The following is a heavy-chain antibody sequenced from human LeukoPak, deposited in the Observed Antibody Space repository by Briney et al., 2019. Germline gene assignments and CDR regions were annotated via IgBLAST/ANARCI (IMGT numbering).Heavy chain of an antibody. CDR2: IYHSGST. D-gene: IGHD2-15*01. J-gene: IGHJ5*01. CDR1: GYSISSGYY. V-gene: IGHV4-38-2*01. Sequence: PSETLSLTCAVSGYSISSGYYWGWIRQPPGKGLEWIGSIYHSGSTYYNPSLKSRVTISVDTSKNQFSLKLSSVTAADTAVYYCARGVVVVVAAPEGDWFDSWGQGTLVTVSS. CDR3: ARGVVVVVAAPEGDWFDS.